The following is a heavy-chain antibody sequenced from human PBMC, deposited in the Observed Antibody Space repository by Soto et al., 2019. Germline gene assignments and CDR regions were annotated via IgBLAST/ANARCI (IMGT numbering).Heavy chain of an antibody. CDR1: GFTFSNYA. Sequence: PGGSLRLSCTASGFTFSNYAVSWVRQAPGKGLEWVSSISGGRDSTYYADSVKGRFTISRDNSKNTLYLQMDSLRAEDTALYYCAKKDGTDGYYDAFDIWGRGTMVTVSS. D-gene: IGHD3-22*01. CDR3: AKKDGTDGYYDAFDI. CDR2: ISGGRDST. V-gene: IGHV3-23*01. J-gene: IGHJ3*02.